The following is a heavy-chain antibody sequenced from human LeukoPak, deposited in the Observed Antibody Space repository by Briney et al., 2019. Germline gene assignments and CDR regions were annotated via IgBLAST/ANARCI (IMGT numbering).Heavy chain of an antibody. CDR2: ISWNSGSI. V-gene: IGHV3-9*01. J-gene: IGHJ4*02. CDR1: GFTFDDYA. D-gene: IGHD4-17*01. Sequence: GRSLRLSCAASGFTFDDYAMHWVWHAPGKGLEWVSGISWNSGSIGYADSVKGRFTISRDNAKNSLYLQMNSLRAEDTALYYCAKVSIATVTTYYFDYWGQGTLVTVSS. CDR3: AKVSIATVTTYYFDY.